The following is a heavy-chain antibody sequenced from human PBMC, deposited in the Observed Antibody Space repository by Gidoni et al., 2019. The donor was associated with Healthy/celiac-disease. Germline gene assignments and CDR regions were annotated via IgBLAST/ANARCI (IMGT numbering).Heavy chain of an antibody. CDR1: GFTFSNAW. Sequence: EVQLVESGGGLVKPGGSLRLSCAASGFTFSNAWMNWVRQAPGKGLEWVGRIKSKTDGGTTDYAAPVKGRFTISRDDSKNTLYLQMNSLKPEDTAVYYCTTDSTGGWYVGHAEYFQHWGQGTLVTVSS. V-gene: IGHV3-15*07. J-gene: IGHJ1*01. D-gene: IGHD6-19*01. CDR2: IKSKTDGGTT. CDR3: TTDSTGGWYVGHAEYFQH.